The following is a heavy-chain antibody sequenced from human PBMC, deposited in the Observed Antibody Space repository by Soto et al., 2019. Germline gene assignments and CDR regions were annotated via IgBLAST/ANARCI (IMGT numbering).Heavy chain of an antibody. CDR3: AREGSGYLISDYYGMDV. V-gene: IGHV1-69*13. J-gene: IGHJ6*02. CDR1: GGTFSSYA. Sequence: SVKVSCKASGGTFSSYAISWVRQAPGQGLEWMGGIIPIFGTANYAQKFQGRVTITADESTSTAHMELSSLRSEDTAVYYCAREGSGYLISDYYGMDVWGQGTTVTVSS. D-gene: IGHD5-12*01. CDR2: IIPIFGTA.